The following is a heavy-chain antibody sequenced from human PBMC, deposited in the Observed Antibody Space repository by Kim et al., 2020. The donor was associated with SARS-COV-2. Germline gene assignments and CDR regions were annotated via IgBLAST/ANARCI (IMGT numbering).Heavy chain of an antibody. CDR3: ARLDYGDYDEAFDL. J-gene: IGHJ3*01. CDR1: GASMSGY. D-gene: IGHD4-17*01. Sequence: SETLSLTCAVSGASMSGYWSWIRQHPGKSPEWIAYVYHTGSASYNPSLKSRATMSIDTSTKHISLKLTSLTAADTAIYYCARLDYGDYDEAFDLWGPGTLVTFSS. CDR2: VYHTGSA. V-gene: IGHV4-59*08.